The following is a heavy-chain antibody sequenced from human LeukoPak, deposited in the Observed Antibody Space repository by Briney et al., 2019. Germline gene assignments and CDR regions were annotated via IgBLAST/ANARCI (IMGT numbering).Heavy chain of an antibody. D-gene: IGHD3-22*01. V-gene: IGHV3-23*01. J-gene: IGHJ6*03. CDR3: AKGGPITMIVAVISYYYMDV. Sequence: GGSLRLSCAASGFTFSSYAMSWVRQAPGKGLEWVSAISGSGGSTYYADSVKGRFTISRDNSKNTLYLQMNSLRAEDTAVYYCAKGGPITMIVAVISYYYMDVWGKGTTVTVSS. CDR1: GFTFSSYA. CDR2: ISGSGGST.